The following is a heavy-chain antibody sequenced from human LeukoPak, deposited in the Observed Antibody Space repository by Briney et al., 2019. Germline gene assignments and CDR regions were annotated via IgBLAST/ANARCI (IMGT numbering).Heavy chain of an antibody. J-gene: IGHJ3*02. CDR2: IRSRTNTYAT. D-gene: IGHD1-26*01. V-gene: IGHV3-73*01. CDR3: ASPVGATTVRAFDI. CDR1: GFTFSGSA. Sequence: GGSLRLSCAASGFTFSGSAMHWVRQASGKGLEWVGRIRSRTNTYATAYAASVKGRFTISRDDSKNTAYLQMNSLKTEDTAVYYCASPVGATTVRAFDIWGQGTMVTVSS.